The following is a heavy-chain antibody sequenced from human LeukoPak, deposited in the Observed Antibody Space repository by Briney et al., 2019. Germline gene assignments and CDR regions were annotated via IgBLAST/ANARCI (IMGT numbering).Heavy chain of an antibody. Sequence: GGSLRLSCAAPRFTFSSYEMNWGRQAPGKGLEWVSYIRSSGITIYYADSVKGRFTISRDNAKNSLYLQMNSLRAEDTAVYYCARYVLRYFDWLPYFDYWGQGTLVTVSS. J-gene: IGHJ4*02. CDR2: IRSSGITI. V-gene: IGHV3-48*03. CDR1: RFTFSSYE. D-gene: IGHD3-9*01. CDR3: ARYVLRYFDWLPYFDY.